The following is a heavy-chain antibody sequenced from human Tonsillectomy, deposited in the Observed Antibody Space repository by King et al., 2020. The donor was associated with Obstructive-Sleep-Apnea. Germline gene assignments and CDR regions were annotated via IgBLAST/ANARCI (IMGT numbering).Heavy chain of an antibody. Sequence: QVQLQESGPRVVKPSETLSLMCNVSVDSINKYYWSWFRQPPGKGLEWLGDIFWRGGTKYNPSLQSRINISVERSRNQFSLNLSPVTAADTAVYFCARITGDSSGHVFYNGVDVWGHGTTVTVSS. J-gene: IGHJ6*02. D-gene: IGHD6-19*01. CDR3: ARITGDSSGHVFYNGVDV. CDR2: IFWRGGT. CDR1: VDSINKYY. V-gene: IGHV4-4*09.